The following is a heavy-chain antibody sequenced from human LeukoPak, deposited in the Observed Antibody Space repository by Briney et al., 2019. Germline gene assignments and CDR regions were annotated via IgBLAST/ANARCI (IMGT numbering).Heavy chain of an antibody. J-gene: IGHJ4*02. CDR3: AKDATLLNDFWSGYFDY. Sequence: GGSLRLSCAASGFTFSRYGMHWVRQAPGKGLEWVAFIRYDGSNKYYGESVKGRFTVSRDNSKNTLYLQMNSLRPEDTAVYYCAKDATLLNDFWSGYFDYWGQGTLATVSS. D-gene: IGHD3-3*01. CDR2: IRYDGSNK. CDR1: GFTFSRYG. V-gene: IGHV3-30*02.